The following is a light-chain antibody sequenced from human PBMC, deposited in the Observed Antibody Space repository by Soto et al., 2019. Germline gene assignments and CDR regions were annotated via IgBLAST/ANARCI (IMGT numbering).Light chain of an antibody. CDR3: AAWDDSLNGLV. V-gene: IGLV1-44*01. CDR2: TNN. J-gene: IGLJ2*01. CDR1: SSNIGDNT. Sequence: QSVLTQPPSASGTPGQRVTISCSGSSSNIGDNTVNWYQQLPGTAPKLLIYTNNQRPSGVPDRFSGSKSCTSASLAISGLQSEDEADYYCAAWDDSLNGLVFGGGTKLTVL.